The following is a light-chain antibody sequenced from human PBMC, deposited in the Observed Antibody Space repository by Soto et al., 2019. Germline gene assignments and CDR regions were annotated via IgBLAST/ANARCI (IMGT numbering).Light chain of an antibody. CDR2: DAS. J-gene: IGKJ1*01. CDR1: QSVNSY. CDR3: QQRSDWPVT. V-gene: IGKV3-11*01. Sequence: EIVFTQATATLSLSLGERATLSCRASQSVNSYFAWYQQKPGQAPRLLIYDASSRATGIPARFSGSGSGTDFTLTISSLVPEDFAIYYCQQRSDWPVTFGQGPKVDSK.